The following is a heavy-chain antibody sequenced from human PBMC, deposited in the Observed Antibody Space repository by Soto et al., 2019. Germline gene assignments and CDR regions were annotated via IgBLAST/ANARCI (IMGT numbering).Heavy chain of an antibody. D-gene: IGHD5-12*01. CDR2: IHYSGNT. V-gene: IGHV4-39*07. Sequence: SETLSLTCTVSGGSISSSSYYWGWIRQPPGKGLEWIGTIHYSGNTYYNPSLKSRVIISVDTSKSQFSLNLSSVTAADMAVYYCAREGSYSAYNFAHGIQLWSFDFWGQGALVTSPQ. CDR1: GGSISSSSYY. J-gene: IGHJ4*02. CDR3: AREGSYSAYNFAHGIQLWSFDF.